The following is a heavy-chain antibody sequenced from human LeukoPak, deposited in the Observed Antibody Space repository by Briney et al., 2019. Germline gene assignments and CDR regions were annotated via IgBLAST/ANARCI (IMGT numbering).Heavy chain of an antibody. J-gene: IGHJ5*02. D-gene: IGHD3-22*01. CDR2: INHSGST. Sequence: SETLSLTCAVYGGSFSGYYWSWIRQPPGKGLEWIGEINHSGSTNYNPSLKSRVTISVDTSKNQFSLKLSSMTAADTAVYYCARSPLAFYDSSGYPRVWFDPWGQGTLVTVSS. V-gene: IGHV4-34*01. CDR1: GGSFSGYY. CDR3: ARSPLAFYDSSGYPRVWFDP.